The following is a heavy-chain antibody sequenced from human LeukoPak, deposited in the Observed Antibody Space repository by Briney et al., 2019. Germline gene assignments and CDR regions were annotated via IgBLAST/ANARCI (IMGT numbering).Heavy chain of an antibody. Sequence: SETLSLTCTVSGGSISSYYWSWIRQPPGKGLEWIGYIYYSGSTNYNPSLKSRVTISVDTSKNQISLKLSSVTAADTAVYYCARASYGLYYYYYYMDVWGKGTTVTVSS. CDR1: GGSISSYY. D-gene: IGHD3-16*01. CDR3: ARASYGLYYYYYYMDV. J-gene: IGHJ6*03. CDR2: IYYSGST. V-gene: IGHV4-59*01.